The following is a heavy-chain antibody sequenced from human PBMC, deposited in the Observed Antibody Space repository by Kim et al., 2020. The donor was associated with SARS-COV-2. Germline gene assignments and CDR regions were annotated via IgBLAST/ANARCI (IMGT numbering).Heavy chain of an antibody. J-gene: IGHJ4*01. CDR3: TNFES. CDR1: GFTFSIYG. CDR2: IRTDGSNE. V-gene: IGHV3-33*06. Sequence: GGSLRLSCAASGFTFSIYGMRWVRQAPGKGLEWVAGIRTDGSNEYYADAVKGRVSISRDNSKNMLYLQLNVMRVKDAAMYDCTNFESWGHGTLWSVSS.